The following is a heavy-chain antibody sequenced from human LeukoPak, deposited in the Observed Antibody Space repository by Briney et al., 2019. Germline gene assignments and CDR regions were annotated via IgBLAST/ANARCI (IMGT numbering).Heavy chain of an antibody. Sequence: SETLSLTCAVSGGSISSSSSNCWTWVRQPPGKGLEWIGEIYYSGATNYNPSLKSRVTMLLDKSNNQFSLKLNSVTAADTAVYYCARNGGNSDFDYWGQGTLVTVSS. CDR3: ARNGGNSDFDY. D-gene: IGHD4-23*01. V-gene: IGHV4-4*02. CDR1: GGSISSSSSNC. J-gene: IGHJ4*02. CDR2: IYYSGAT.